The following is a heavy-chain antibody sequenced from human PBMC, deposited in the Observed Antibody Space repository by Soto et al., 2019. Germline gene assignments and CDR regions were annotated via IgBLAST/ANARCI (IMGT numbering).Heavy chain of an antibody. J-gene: IGHJ5*02. CDR2: VYYSGST. V-gene: IGHV4-31*03. D-gene: IGHD3-10*01. CDR1: GGCINSGTYY. CDR3: ARHASGTYDKAQFDP. Sequence: QVQLQESGPGLVKPSQTLSLTCTVSGGCINSGTYYWSWIRQHPGKGLEWIGYVYYSGSTYYNPSLKSRLTISIATSKNQFSLKLNSVTAADTAVYYCARHASGTYDKAQFDPWGQGTLVTVSS.